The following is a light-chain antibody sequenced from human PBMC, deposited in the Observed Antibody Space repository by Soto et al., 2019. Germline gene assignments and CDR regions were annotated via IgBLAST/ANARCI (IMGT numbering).Light chain of an antibody. CDR2: SNN. Sequence: QTVVTQPPSASGTPGQRVTISCSGSSSNIGSNTVNWYQQLPGTAPKLLIYSNNHRPSGVPDRFSGAKSGTSASLAISGLQSEDEADYYCAAWDDSLNGVVFGGGTKLTV. V-gene: IGLV1-44*01. CDR3: AAWDDSLNGVV. J-gene: IGLJ2*01. CDR1: SSNIGSNT.